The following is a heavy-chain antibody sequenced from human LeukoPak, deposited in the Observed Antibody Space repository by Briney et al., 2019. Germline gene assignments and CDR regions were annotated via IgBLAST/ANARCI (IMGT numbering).Heavy chain of an antibody. CDR1: GFTVSSNY. CDR2: IYSGGST. CDR3: ARDALLWFGELLSGYYYMDA. J-gene: IGHJ6*03. Sequence: GGSLRLSCAASGFTVSSNYMSWVRQAPGKGLEWVSVIYSGGSTYYADSVKGRFTIFRDNSKNTLYLQMNSLRAEDTAVYYCARDALLWFGELLSGYYYMDAWGKGTTVTVSS. D-gene: IGHD3-10*01. V-gene: IGHV3-66*02.